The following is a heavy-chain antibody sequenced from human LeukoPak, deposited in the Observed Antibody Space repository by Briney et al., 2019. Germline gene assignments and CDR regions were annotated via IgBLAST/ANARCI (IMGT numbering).Heavy chain of an antibody. Sequence: PETLSLTCTVSGGSMSSFYWSWIRQPPGKGLEYIGYIYYSGSTNYNSALKSRLTLSVDTSKNQFSLKLSSVTAADTAVYYCARHRHYYESSGRRLRNYYFDYWGQGTLVTVSS. V-gene: IGHV4-59*08. J-gene: IGHJ4*02. CDR3: ARHRHYYESSGRRLRNYYFDY. CDR2: IYYSGST. D-gene: IGHD3-22*01. CDR1: GGSMSSFY.